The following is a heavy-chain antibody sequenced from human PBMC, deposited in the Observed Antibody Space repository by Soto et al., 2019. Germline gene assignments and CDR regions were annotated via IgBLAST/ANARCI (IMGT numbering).Heavy chain of an antibody. CDR3: AREGGVTTFYYYYGMDV. Sequence: GSLRLSCAASGFTFSSYSMNWVRQAPGKGLEWVSYISSSSSTIYYADSVKGRFTISRDNAKNSLYLQMNSLRDEDTAVYYCAREGGVTTFYYYYGMDVWGQGTTVTVSS. CDR2: ISSSSSTI. J-gene: IGHJ6*02. D-gene: IGHD4-17*01. CDR1: GFTFSSYS. V-gene: IGHV3-48*02.